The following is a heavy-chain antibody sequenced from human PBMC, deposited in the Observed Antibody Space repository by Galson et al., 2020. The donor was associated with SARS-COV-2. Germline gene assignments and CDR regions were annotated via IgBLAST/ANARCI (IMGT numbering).Heavy chain of an antibody. CDR3: ARDGQSIRGCAFDY. CDR2: LFFAGSEK. J-gene: IGHJ4*02. CDR1: GFTFSAHA. V-gene: IGHV3-33*01. D-gene: IGHD6-19*01. Sequence: GESMKISCAASGFTFSAHAMHWVRQAQGKGLEWVAQLFFAGSEKYYGDSVRGRFTISRDSSKNTVYLQMNNLRVDDTAVYYCARDGQSIRGCAFDYWGQGTLGTVSS.